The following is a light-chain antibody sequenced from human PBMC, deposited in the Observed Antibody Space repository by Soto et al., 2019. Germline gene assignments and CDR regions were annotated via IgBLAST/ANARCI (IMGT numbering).Light chain of an antibody. CDR3: SSFTRSNTFV. CDR2: EVS. V-gene: IGLV2-14*01. CDR1: SSDVGGYNY. Sequence: QSALTQPASVSGSPGQSITISCAGTSSDVGGYNYVSWYQQHPGKPHKLMVFEVSNRPSGVSNRFSGSKSGNTASLTIPGLQAEAEADYYCSSFTRSNTFVFGAGTKLTVL. J-gene: IGLJ1*01.